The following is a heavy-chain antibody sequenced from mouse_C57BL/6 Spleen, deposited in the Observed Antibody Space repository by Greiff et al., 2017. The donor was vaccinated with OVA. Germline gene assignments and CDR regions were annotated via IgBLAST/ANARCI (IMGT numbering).Heavy chain of an antibody. CDR2: IHPNSGST. CDR3: ARSSNYFDY. D-gene: IGHD5-1*01. V-gene: IGHV1-64*01. Sequence: VQRVESGAELVKPGASVKLSCKASGYTFTSYWMHWVKQRPGQGLEWIGMIHPNSGSTNYNEKFKSKATLTVDKSSSTAYMQLSSLTSEDSAVYYCARSSNYFDYWGQGTTLTVSS. CDR1: GYTFTSYW. J-gene: IGHJ2*01.